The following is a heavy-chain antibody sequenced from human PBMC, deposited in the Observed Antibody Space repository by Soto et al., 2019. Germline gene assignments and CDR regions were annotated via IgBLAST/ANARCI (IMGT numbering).Heavy chain of an antibody. J-gene: IGHJ5*02. Sequence: LSLTCTVSGGSISSGGYYWSWIRQHPGKGLEWIGYIYYSGSTYYNPSLKSRVTISVDTSKNQFSLKLSSVTAADTAVYYCARVWYYDFWSGPNWFDPWGQGTLVTVSS. D-gene: IGHD3-3*01. CDR2: IYYSGST. CDR1: GGSISSGGYY. V-gene: IGHV4-31*03. CDR3: ARVWYYDFWSGPNWFDP.